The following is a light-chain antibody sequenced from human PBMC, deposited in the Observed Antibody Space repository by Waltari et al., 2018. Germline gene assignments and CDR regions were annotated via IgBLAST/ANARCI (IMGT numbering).Light chain of an antibody. CDR2: WAS. V-gene: IGKV4-1*01. CDR1: QRVLYSSNNKNY. Sequence: DIVMTQSPDSLAVSLGERATINCKSSQRVLYSSNNKNYLAWYQQKPGQPPKLIIYWASTRESGVPDRFSGSGSGTDFTLTISSLQAEDVAVYYCQQYYSTPPTFGQGTKLEIK. CDR3: QQYYSTPPT. J-gene: IGKJ2*01.